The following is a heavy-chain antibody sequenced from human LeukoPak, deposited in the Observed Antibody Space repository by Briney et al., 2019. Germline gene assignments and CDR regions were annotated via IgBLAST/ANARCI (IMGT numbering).Heavy chain of an antibody. Sequence: GGSLRLSCAASGFTFSNYAMSWVRQAPGKGLEWVSGISGSSGGTNYADPVKGRFTISRDNSRNTLYLQMNSLRAEDTAIYYCAKDGRPTVFYYFDYWGQGTLITVSS. CDR1: GFTFSNYA. J-gene: IGHJ4*02. CDR2: ISGSSGGT. V-gene: IGHV3-23*01. CDR3: AKDGRPTVFYYFDY. D-gene: IGHD1-1*01.